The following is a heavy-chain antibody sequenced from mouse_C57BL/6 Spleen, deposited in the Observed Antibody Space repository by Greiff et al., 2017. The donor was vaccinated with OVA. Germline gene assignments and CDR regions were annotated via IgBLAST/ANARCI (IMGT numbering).Heavy chain of an antibody. Sequence: EVHLVESGGGLVKPGGSLKLSCAASGFTFSSYAMSWVRQTPEKRLEWVATISDGGSYTYYPDNVKGRFTISRDNAKNNLYLQMSHLKSEDTAMYYCASRYGYDAWFAYWGQGTLVTVSA. J-gene: IGHJ3*01. CDR1: GFTFSSYA. CDR2: ISDGGSYT. D-gene: IGHD2-2*01. CDR3: ASRYGYDAWFAY. V-gene: IGHV5-4*01.